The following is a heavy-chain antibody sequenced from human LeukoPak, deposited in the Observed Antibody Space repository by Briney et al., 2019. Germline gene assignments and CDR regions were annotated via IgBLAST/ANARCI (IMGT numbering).Heavy chain of an antibody. J-gene: IGHJ4*02. D-gene: IGHD3-10*01. V-gene: IGHV5-51*01. CDR1: GYSFTSYW. CDR3: ARRTGSHRARNKKFDY. CDR2: IYPGDSYT. Sequence: GESLKISCKGSGYSFTSYWIGWVRQMPGKGLEWMGIIYPGDSYTRYSPSFHGQVTISADKSIGTAYLQWSSLKASDTAMYYCARRTGSHRARNKKFDYWGQGTLVTVSS.